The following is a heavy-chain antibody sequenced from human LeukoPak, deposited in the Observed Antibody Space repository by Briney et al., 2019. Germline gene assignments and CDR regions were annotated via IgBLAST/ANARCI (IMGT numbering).Heavy chain of an antibody. CDR2: IWYDGSNK. V-gene: IGHV3-33*01. CDR3: AREIGGTYNWFDP. Sequence: SGRSLRLSCAASGFTFSSYGMHWVRQAPGKGLEWVAVIWYDGSNKYYADSVKGRFTISRDNSKNTLYLQMNSLRAEDTAVYYCAREIGGTYNWFDPWGQGTLVIVSS. D-gene: IGHD1-1*01. J-gene: IGHJ5*02. CDR1: GFTFSSYG.